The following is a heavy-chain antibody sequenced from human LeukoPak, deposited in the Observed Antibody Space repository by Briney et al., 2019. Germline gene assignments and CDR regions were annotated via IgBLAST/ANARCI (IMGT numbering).Heavy chain of an antibody. CDR1: VFTFSSYG. CDR2: ISDDVSNK. V-gene: IGHV3-30*03. J-gene: IGHJ4*02. D-gene: IGHD3-10*01. CDR3: ATPLWFGELTFDY. Sequence: GRSLRLSCAASVFTFSSYGMHWVRPAPGKGREWVAVISDDVSNKYHADSVKGRFTISRDNSKNTLYLQMNSLRAEDTAIYYCATPLWFGELTFDYWGQGTLVTVSS.